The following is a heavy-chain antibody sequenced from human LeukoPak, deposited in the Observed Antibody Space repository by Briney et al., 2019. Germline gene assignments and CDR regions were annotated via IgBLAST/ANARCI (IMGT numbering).Heavy chain of an antibody. V-gene: IGHV3-23*01. CDR3: AKDVLVVGYDYGDYGRVY. Sequence: GGSLRLSCAASGFTFSSYAMSWVRQAPGKGLEWVSAISGSGGSTYYADSVKGRFTISRDSSKNTLYLQMNSLRAEDTAVYYCAKDVLVVGYDYGDYGRVYWGQGTLVTVSS. CDR2: ISGSGGST. J-gene: IGHJ4*02. CDR1: GFTFSSYA. D-gene: IGHD4-17*01.